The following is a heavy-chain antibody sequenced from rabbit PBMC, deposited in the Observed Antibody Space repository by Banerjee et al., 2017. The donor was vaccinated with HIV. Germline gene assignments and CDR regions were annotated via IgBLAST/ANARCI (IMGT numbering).Heavy chain of an antibody. CDR1: GIDFSSYG. Sequence: QEQLVESGGGLVTLGGSLKLSCKASGIDFSSYGISWVRQAPGKGLEWIAYIYPDYGSTDYASWVNGRFTISLDNAQNTVFLQMTSLTAADTATYFCARNSYDDYGDYTYFNLWGPGTLVTVS. CDR2: IYPDYGST. V-gene: IGHV1S47*01. D-gene: IGHD2-1*01. J-gene: IGHJ4*01. CDR3: ARNSYDDYGDYTYFNL.